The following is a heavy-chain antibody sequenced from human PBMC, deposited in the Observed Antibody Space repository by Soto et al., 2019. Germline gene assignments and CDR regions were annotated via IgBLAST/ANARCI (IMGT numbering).Heavy chain of an antibody. J-gene: IGHJ6*02. Sequence: SGPTLVNPTQTLTLTCSFSGFSLTTGGVAVCWIRQPPVKALEWLALICWNDDKLYSASLKNRLTVTKDTSKNQVVLTLTNMEPVDTATYSCEHKLRYLDAMYXWGQGTTFTVS. V-gene: IGHV2-5*01. D-gene: IGHD3-9*01. CDR3: EHKLRYLDAMYX. CDR2: ICWNDDK. CDR1: GFSLTTGGVA.